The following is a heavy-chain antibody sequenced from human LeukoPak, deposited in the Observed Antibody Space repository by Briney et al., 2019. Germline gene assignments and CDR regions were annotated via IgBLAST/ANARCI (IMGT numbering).Heavy chain of an antibody. V-gene: IGHV4-59*01. Sequence: SETLSLTCTVSGGSISSYYWRWIRQPPGKGLEWIGYIYYSGNTNYNPSLKSRVTISVDTSKNQCSLKLSSVTAADTAVYYCATQSTGVAATFDSWGQGALVTVSS. CDR2: IYYSGNT. J-gene: IGHJ4*02. D-gene: IGHD2-15*01. CDR3: ATQSTGVAATFDS. CDR1: GGSISSYY.